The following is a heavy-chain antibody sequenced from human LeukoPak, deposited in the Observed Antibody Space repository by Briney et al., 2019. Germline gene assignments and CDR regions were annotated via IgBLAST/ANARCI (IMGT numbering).Heavy chain of an antibody. CDR1: GGSFSGYY. V-gene: IGHV4-34*01. Sequence: SETLSLTCAVYGGSFSGYYWSWIRQPPGKGLEWIGEINHSGSTNYNPSLKSRVTISVDTSKNQFSLKLSPVTAADTAVYYCATGGTVSWFDPWGQGTLVTVSS. D-gene: IGHD4-17*01. CDR2: INHSGST. CDR3: ATGGTVSWFDP. J-gene: IGHJ5*02.